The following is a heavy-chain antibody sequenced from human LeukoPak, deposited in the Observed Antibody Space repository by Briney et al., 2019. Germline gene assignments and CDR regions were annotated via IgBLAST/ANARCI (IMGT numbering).Heavy chain of an antibody. Sequence: GASLRLSCAASGFTFSSYAMSWVRQAPGKGLEWVSAISGSGGSTYYAGSVKGRFTISRDNSKNTLYLQMNSLRAEDTAVYYCAKRAPSTTYYYVSSGYKGSLDYWGQGTLVTVSS. D-gene: IGHD3-22*01. J-gene: IGHJ4*02. CDR2: ISGSGGST. CDR1: GFTFSSYA. CDR3: AKRAPSTTYYYVSSGYKGSLDY. V-gene: IGHV3-23*01.